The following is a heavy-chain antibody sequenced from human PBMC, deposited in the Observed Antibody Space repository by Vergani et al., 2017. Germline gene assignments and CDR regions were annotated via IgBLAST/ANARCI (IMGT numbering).Heavy chain of an antibody. V-gene: IGHV1-69*04. D-gene: IGHD3-22*01. J-gene: IGHJ5*02. CDR2: IIPILGIA. Sequence: QVQLVQSGAEVKKPGSSVKVSCKASGGTFSSYAISWVRQAPGQGLEWMGRIIPILGIANYAQKFQGRVTITADKSTSTAYMELSSLRSEDTAVYYCARTYYYDSNGYYSGHGWFDAWGQGTLVTVSS. CDR1: GGTFSSYA. CDR3: ARTYYYDSNGYYSGHGWFDA.